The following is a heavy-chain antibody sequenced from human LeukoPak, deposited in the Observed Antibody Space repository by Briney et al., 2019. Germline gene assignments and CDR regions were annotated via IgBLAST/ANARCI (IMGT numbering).Heavy chain of an antibody. CDR2: INWNSGGI. D-gene: IGHD3-10*01. Sequence: GGSLRLSCAASGFSFDDYAMHWVRQAPGKGLEWVSGINWNSGGIGYADSVKGRFIISRDNAKNSLYLQMNSLRAEDTALYFCARDFISRSSGTNFVDHWGQGTLVTVSS. CDR3: ARDFISRSSGTNFVDH. V-gene: IGHV3-9*01. CDR1: GFSFDDYA. J-gene: IGHJ4*02.